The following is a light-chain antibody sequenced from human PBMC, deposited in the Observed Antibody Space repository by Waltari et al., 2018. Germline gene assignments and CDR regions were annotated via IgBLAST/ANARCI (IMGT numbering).Light chain of an antibody. Sequence: QSDLTQPASVSGSPGQSITISCTGTSSDVGGYNYVSWYQQHPGKAPKPMIYGVSNRPSGVSNRFSGSKSGNTASLTISGLQAEDEADYYCSSYTGSSIRYVFGTGTKVTVL. CDR2: GVS. V-gene: IGLV2-14*01. CDR3: SSYTGSSIRYV. J-gene: IGLJ1*01. CDR1: SSDVGGYNY.